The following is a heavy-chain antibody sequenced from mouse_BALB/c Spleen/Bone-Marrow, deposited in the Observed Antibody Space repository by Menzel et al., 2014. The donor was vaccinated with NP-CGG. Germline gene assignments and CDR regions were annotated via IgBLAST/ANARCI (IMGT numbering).Heavy chain of an antibody. CDR1: GYTFTSYY. V-gene: IGHV1S81*02. CDR3: TRLPH. D-gene: IGHD5-1*01. Sequence: VQLQQSGAELVEPGASVKLSCKASGYTFTSYYMYWVKQRPGQGLEWIGEINPSNGGTNFNEKFKSRATLTVDKSSSTAYMQLSSLTSEDSAVYYCTRLPHWGQGTSDTVSS. CDR2: INPSNGGT. J-gene: IGHJ4*01.